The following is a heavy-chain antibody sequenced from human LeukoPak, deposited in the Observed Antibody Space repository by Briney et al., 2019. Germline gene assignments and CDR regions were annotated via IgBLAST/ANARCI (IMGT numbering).Heavy chain of an antibody. V-gene: IGHV4-59*01. CDR1: GGSISSYY. J-gene: IGHJ4*02. CDR2: IYYSGST. CDR3: ARFVSSSLGDYFDY. Sequence: PSETLSLTCTVSGGSISSYYWSWIRQPPGKGLEWIGYIYYSGSTNYNPSLKSRVTISVDTSKNQFSLRLSSVTAADTAVYYCARFVSSSLGDYFDYWGQGTLVTVSS. D-gene: IGHD6-6*01.